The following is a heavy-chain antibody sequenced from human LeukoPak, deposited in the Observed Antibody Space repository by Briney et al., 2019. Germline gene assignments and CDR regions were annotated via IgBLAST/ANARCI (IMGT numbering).Heavy chain of an antibody. Sequence: ASVKVSCKASGYTFTGYYMHWVRQAPGQGLEWMGWINPNSGGTNYAQKFQGRVTMTRDTSISTAYMELSRLRSDDTAVYYCARLAWFGELPFDYWGQGTLVTVSS. CDR3: ARLAWFGELPFDY. CDR1: GYTFTGYY. V-gene: IGHV1-2*02. J-gene: IGHJ4*02. CDR2: INPNSGGT. D-gene: IGHD3-10*01.